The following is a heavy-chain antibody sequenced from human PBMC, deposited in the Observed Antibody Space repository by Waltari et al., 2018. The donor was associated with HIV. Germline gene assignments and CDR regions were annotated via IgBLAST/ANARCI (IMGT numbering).Heavy chain of an antibody. CDR2: VERDNKES. V-gene: IGHV3-21*04. CDR1: GFKFSQFS. D-gene: IGHD5-12*01. J-gene: IGHJ4*02. CDR3: VRDHPGYVPIDY. Sequence: EESGGGRVEPGGSVRLYCVASGFKFSQFSMNWVRQSPGRGLEWVASVERDNKESFYAESVKGRFTISRDNNEDSLFLHMDALKVEDTATYFCVRDHPGYVPIDYWGQGTSVTV.